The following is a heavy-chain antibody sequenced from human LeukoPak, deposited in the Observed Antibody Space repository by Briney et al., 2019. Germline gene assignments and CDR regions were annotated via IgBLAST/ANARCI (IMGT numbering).Heavy chain of an antibody. CDR2: INPNSGGT. D-gene: IGHD2-2*01. CDR3: AGDPGVCSSTSCQSPTDY. V-gene: IGHV1-2*02. CDR1: GYTFTGYY. J-gene: IGHJ4*02. Sequence: GASVKVSCKASGYTFTGYYMHWVRQAPGQGLEWMGWINPNSGGTNYAQKFQGRVTMTRDTSISTAYMELSRLRSDDTAVYYCAGDPGVCSSTSCQSPTDYWGQGTLVTVSS.